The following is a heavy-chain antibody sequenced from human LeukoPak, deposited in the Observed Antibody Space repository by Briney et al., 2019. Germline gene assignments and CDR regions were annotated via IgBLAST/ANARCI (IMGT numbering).Heavy chain of an antibody. D-gene: IGHD3-22*01. V-gene: IGHV4-39*01. CDR3: AGHSYSSSASWFDP. J-gene: IGHJ5*02. CDR1: GGPIGSGSYY. CDR2: IYYSGSM. Sequence: PSETLSLTCTVSGGPIGSGSYYWGWIRQPPGKGLEWIGSIYYSGSMYYSPSMKSRVAISVDSSRNQLSLELRSVTAADTAVYYCAGHSYSSSASWFDPRGQGTLVTVSS.